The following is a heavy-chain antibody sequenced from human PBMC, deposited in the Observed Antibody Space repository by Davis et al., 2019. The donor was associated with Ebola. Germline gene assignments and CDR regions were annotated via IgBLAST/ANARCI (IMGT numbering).Heavy chain of an antibody. V-gene: IGHV3-11*01. CDR3: AREGDTVATGLDY. J-gene: IGHJ4*02. Sequence: PGGSLRLSCAASGFPFSAYYMSWIRQAPGKGLEWVSYISGSGSSIYYADSVRGRFTISRDNAKNSLYLQMNSLRAEDTAVYYCAREGDTVATGLDYWGQGTLVTVSS. D-gene: IGHD5-12*01. CDR2: ISGSGSSI. CDR1: GFPFSAYY.